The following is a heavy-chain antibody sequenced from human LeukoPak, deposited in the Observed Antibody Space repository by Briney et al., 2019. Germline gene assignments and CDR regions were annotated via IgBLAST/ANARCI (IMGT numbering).Heavy chain of an antibody. V-gene: IGHV4-30-2*01. CDR1: GDSISSPGYS. D-gene: IGHD1-1*01. CDR2: IYRSGST. J-gene: IGHJ4*02. Sequence: SQTLSLTCAVSGDSISSPGYSWSWIRQPPGKGLEWIGYIYRSGSTYYNPSLKSRVTMSVDRSKNQFSLKVTSVTAADTAVYYCARGASWTDFWGPGTLVTVSS. CDR3: ARGASWTDF.